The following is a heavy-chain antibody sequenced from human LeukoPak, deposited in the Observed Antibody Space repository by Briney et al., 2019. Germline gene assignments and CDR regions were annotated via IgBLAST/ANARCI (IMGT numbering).Heavy chain of an antibody. CDR1: GYTFTGYY. V-gene: IGHV1-2*02. J-gene: IGHJ5*02. CDR2: INPNSGGT. D-gene: IGHD3-22*01. CDR3: ARDEYYYDSSGYRNWFDP. Sequence: ASVKVSCKASGYTFTGYYMHWVRQAPGQGLEWMGWINPNSGGTNYAQKFQGRVTMTRDTSISTAYMELSRLRSDDTAVYYCARDEYYYDSSGYRNWFDPWGQGTLVTVSS.